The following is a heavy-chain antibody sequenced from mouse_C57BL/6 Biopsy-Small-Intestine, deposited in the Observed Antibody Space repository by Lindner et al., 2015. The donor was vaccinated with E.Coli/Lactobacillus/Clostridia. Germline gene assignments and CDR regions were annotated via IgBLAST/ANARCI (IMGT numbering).Heavy chain of an antibody. J-gene: IGHJ4*01. CDR3: ARCYYGTGTYHAMEY. Sequence: VQLQESGAELARPGTSVKLSCNTSGYTFASYGIGWVKQRGGQGLEWIGEIYPRSENTYYNEKFKDRATLTADKSSSTAYMELRSLTFEDSAVYFCARCYYGTGTYHAMEYWGQGTSVTVSS. CDR1: GYTFASYG. D-gene: IGHD1-2*01. CDR2: IYPRSENT. V-gene: IGHV1-81*01.